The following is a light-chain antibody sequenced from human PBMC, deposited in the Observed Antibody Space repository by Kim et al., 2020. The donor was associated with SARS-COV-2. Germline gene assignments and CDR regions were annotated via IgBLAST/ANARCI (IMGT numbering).Light chain of an antibody. J-gene: IGKJ2*03. Sequence: WSPGERATLSCRASQRNSSSYVGWYQQKPGQAPRLLIYGASSRATGIPDRFSGSGSGTDFTLTISRLEPEDFAVYYCQHYGSAPYSFGQGTKLEI. CDR1: QRNSSSY. CDR3: QHYGSAPYS. V-gene: IGKV3-20*01. CDR2: GAS.